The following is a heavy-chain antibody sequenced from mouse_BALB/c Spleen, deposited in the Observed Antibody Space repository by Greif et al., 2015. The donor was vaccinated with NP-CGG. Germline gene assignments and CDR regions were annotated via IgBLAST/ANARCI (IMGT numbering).Heavy chain of an antibody. CDR2: ISSGSGTI. D-gene: IGHD1-1*01. CDR3: ARDYGSGAMDY. V-gene: IGHV5-17*02. Sequence: EVKLVESGGGLVQPGGSRKLSCAASGFTFSSSGMHWVRQAPEKGLEWVAYISSGSGTIYYADTVKGRFTISRDNPKNTLFLQMTSLRSEDTAMYYCARDYGSGAMDYWGQGTSVTVSS. CDR1: GFTFSSSG. J-gene: IGHJ4*01.